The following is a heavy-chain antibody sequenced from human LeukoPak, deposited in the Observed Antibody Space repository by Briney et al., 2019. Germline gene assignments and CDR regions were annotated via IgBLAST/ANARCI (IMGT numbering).Heavy chain of an antibody. CDR1: GYSISSGYY. CDR3: ARVLVNMHYDYVWGSYVPDDAFDI. D-gene: IGHD3-16*01. CDR2: IYHSGST. J-gene: IGHJ3*02. Sequence: SETLSLTCTVSGYSISSGYYWGWIRQPPGKGLEWIGSIYHSGSTYYNPSLKSRVTISVDTSKNQFSLKLSSVTAADTAVYYCARVLVNMHYDYVWGSYVPDDAFDIWGQGTMVTVSS. V-gene: IGHV4-38-2*02.